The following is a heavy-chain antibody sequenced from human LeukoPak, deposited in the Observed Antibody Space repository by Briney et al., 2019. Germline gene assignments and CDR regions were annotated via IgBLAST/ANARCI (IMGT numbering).Heavy chain of an antibody. CDR3: AIERGGYCSGGRCFDY. CDR1: GYTFTGYY. V-gene: IGHV1-2*06. D-gene: IGHD2-15*01. J-gene: IGHJ4*02. Sequence: GASVKVSCKASGYTFTGYYMHWVRQAPGQGLEWMGRINPNSGGTNYAQKFQGRVTMTRDTAISTAYIELSSLRSEDTAVYYCAIERGGYCSGGRCFDYWGQGTLVTVSS. CDR2: INPNSGGT.